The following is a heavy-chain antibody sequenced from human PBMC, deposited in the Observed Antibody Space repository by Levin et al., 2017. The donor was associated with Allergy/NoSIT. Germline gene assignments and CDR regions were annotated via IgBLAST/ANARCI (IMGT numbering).Heavy chain of an antibody. J-gene: IGHJ4*02. D-gene: IGHD6-13*01. CDR3: ARVVGYSSRYYIDY. V-gene: IGHV5-51*01. Sequence: RGESLKISCKVSGYSFTSYWIGWVRQMPGKGLEWMGIIYPGDSDTEYSPPFQCQVSISVDKSISTAYLQWSSLTASDTAMYYCARVVGYSSRYYIDYWGQGTLVTVSS. CDR2: IYPGDSDT. CDR1: GYSFTSYW.